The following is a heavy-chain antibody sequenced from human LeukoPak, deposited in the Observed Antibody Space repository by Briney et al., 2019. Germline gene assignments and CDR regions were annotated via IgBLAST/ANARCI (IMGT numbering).Heavy chain of an antibody. Sequence: GGSLRLSCAASGFTFSNAWMSWVRQAPGKGLEWVSSISGSGGSTYYADSVKGRFTISRDNSKNTLYLQMNSLRAEDTAVYYCAKDWAYESSGPPYYFDYWGQGTLVTVSS. D-gene: IGHD3-22*01. CDR2: ISGSGGST. CDR3: AKDWAYESSGPPYYFDY. V-gene: IGHV3-23*01. J-gene: IGHJ4*02. CDR1: GFTFSNAW.